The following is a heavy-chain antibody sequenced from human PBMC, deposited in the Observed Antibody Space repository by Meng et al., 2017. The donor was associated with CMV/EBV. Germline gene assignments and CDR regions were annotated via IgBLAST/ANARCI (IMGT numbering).Heavy chain of an antibody. CDR1: GGTFSTFA. CDR2: IIPVFETA. Sequence: QLQLVQSAAEVKKPGSSVEVSCKTSGGTFSTFAISWVRQAPGEGLEWMGGIIPVFETANYAERFQDRVTITADDSTTTAYMELSSLRADDTALYFCARGGDSWYSDYWGQGTLVTVSS. CDR3: ARGGDSWYSDY. J-gene: IGHJ4*02. D-gene: IGHD1-26*01. V-gene: IGHV1-69*12.